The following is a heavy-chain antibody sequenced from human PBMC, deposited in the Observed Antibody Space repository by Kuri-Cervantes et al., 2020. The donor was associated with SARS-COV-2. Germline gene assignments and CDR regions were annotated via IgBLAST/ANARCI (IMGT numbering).Heavy chain of an antibody. CDR1: GFPFSIYA. CDR3: AKAYYDFWSGYYRGGYYFDY. Sequence: GASLKISCAASGFPFSIYAMSWVRQAPGKGLELVSAISGSGGSTYYADSVKGRFTISRDNSKNTLYLQMNSLRAEDTAVYYCAKAYYDFWSGYYRGGYYFDYWGQGTLVTVSS. V-gene: IGHV3-23*01. D-gene: IGHD3-3*01. J-gene: IGHJ4*02. CDR2: ISGSGGST.